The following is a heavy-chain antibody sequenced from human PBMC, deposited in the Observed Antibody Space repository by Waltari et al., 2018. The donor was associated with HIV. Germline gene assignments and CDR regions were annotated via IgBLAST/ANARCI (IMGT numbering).Heavy chain of an antibody. CDR2: IYPGDSDT. V-gene: IGHV5-51*03. Sequence: EVQLVQSGAEAKKPGESLKISCKASGYSFTNYWTGWVRQMPGKGLEWMGIIYPGDSDTRYSPSFQGQVTISADKSISTAYLQWSSLKASDTAMYYCATSRSTYYDTGGYFDYWGQGTLVTVSS. J-gene: IGHJ4*02. CDR3: ATSRSTYYDTGGYFDY. CDR1: GYSFTNYW. D-gene: IGHD3-22*01.